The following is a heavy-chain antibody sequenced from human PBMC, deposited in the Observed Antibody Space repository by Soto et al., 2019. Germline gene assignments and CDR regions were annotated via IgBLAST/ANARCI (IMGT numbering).Heavy chain of an antibody. CDR2: ISSSSSTI. CDR1: GFTFSSYS. J-gene: IGHJ4*02. Sequence: LRLSCAASGFTFSSYSMNWVRQAPGKGLEWVSYISSSSSTIYYADSVKGRFTISRDNAKNSLYLQMNSLRDEDTAVYYCASSYYYGSSGYYYPFDYWGQGTLVTVSS. CDR3: ASSYYYGSSGYYYPFDY. V-gene: IGHV3-48*02. D-gene: IGHD3-22*01.